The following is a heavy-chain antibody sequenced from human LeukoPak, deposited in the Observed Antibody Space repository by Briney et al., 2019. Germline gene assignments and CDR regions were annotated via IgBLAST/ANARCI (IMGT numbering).Heavy chain of an antibody. Sequence: ASVKVSCKASGYTFTSYDINWVRQATGQGLEWMGWMNPNSGNTGYAQKFQGRVTMTRNTSISTAYMELSSLRSEDTAVYYCARGPAMVRGALYYFDYWGQGTLVTVSS. J-gene: IGHJ4*02. D-gene: IGHD3-10*01. CDR3: ARGPAMVRGALYYFDY. V-gene: IGHV1-8*01. CDR2: MNPNSGNT. CDR1: GYTFTSYD.